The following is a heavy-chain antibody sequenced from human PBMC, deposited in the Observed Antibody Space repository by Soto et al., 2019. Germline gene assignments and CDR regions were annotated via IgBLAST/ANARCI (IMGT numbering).Heavy chain of an antibody. CDR2: LYSSGTT. CDR3: ARDWSKFSYNYPYYYSMDA. D-gene: IGHD5-18*01. CDR1: GFSVTNSY. Sequence: GGSLRLSCTVSGFSVTNSYINWVRQAPGKGLEWVSILYSSGTTYYADSVRGRFTVSRDDSKNTLFLHMNSLRADDTAVYYCARDWSKFSYNYPYYYSMDACGRGPTGTASS. V-gene: IGHV3-53*01. J-gene: IGHJ6*02.